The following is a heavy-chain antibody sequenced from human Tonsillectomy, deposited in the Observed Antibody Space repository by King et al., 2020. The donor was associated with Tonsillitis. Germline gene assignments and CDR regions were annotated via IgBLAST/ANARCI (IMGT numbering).Heavy chain of an antibody. V-gene: IGHV3-30*04. CDR3: ARDYYGSEAFEY. CDR1: GFTFSSYA. D-gene: IGHD3-10*01. J-gene: IGHJ4*02. Sequence: VQLVESGGGVVQPGRSLRLSCAASGFTFSSYAIHCVRQAPGKGLEGVAFISHYGSHKYYADSVKGQFNVPRDNSNNTLSPQMNSLRAEDTAVYYCARDYYGSEAFEYWGQGTLVTVSS. CDR2: ISHYGSHK.